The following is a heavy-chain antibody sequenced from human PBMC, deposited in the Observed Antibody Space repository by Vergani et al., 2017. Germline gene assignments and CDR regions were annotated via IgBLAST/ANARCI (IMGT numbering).Heavy chain of an antibody. CDR3: ARGGMYYGYMDV. V-gene: IGHV4-34*01. J-gene: IGHJ6*03. CDR1: VGSFSGYY. Sequence: QVQLQQWGAGLLKPSATLSLTCAVYVGSFSGYYLSWIRQPPGKGLEWIGEINHSGSTNYNPYLKRRVTISVDTSKNQFSLKLSSVTAADTAVYYCARGGMYYGYMDVWGKGTTVTVSS. CDR2: INHSGST.